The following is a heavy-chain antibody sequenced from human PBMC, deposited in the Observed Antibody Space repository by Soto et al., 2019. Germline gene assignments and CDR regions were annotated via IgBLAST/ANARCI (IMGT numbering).Heavy chain of an antibody. CDR2: IKSKTDGGTT. D-gene: IGHD6-6*01. Sequence: GGALRLSCAASGFTFSNAWMNWVRQAPGKGLEWVGRIKSKTDGGTTDYAAPVKGRFTISRDDSKNTLYLQMNSLKTEDTAVYYCTTDQAARHYYYYGMDVWGQGTTVTVSS. J-gene: IGHJ6*02. CDR1: GFTFSNAW. V-gene: IGHV3-15*07. CDR3: TTDQAARHYYYYGMDV.